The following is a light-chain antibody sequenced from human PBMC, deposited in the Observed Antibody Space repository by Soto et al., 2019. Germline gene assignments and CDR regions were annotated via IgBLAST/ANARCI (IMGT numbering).Light chain of an antibody. CDR3: HQRSDWPRT. CDR2: DTS. J-gene: IGKJ1*01. V-gene: IGKV3-11*01. CDR1: QSVTRY. Sequence: EIVLTQSPGTLSLSPGERATLSCRASQSVTRYLAWYQHKPGQAPRLLIYDTSNRATGIPARFSGSGSGTDFTLTISSLEPEDFAVYYCHQRSDWPRTFGQGTKVDIK.